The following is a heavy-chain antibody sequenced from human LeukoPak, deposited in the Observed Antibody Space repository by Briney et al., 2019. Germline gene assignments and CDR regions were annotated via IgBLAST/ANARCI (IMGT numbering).Heavy chain of an antibody. CDR2: IYYSGST. CDR1: GGSTSSSSYY. J-gene: IGHJ5*02. V-gene: IGHV4-39*02. Sequence: SETLSLTCTVSGGSTSSSSYYWGWIRQPPGKGLEWIGSIYYSGSTYYNPSLKSRVTISVDTSKNQFSLKLSSVTAADTAVYYCAREIVVVVAATVGRWFDPWGQGTLVTVSS. CDR3: AREIVVVVAATVGRWFDP. D-gene: IGHD2-15*01.